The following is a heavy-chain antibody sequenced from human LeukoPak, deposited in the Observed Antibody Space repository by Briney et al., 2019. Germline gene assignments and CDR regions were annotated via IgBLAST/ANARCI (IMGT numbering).Heavy chain of an antibody. J-gene: IGHJ4*02. CDR3: ARGGRMTTVVTYYFDY. V-gene: IGHV1-46*01. Sequence: ASVKVPCKASGYSFTNYYIHWVRQAPGQGLEWMGIVNPSGGSTTYAQEFQGRVTMTRDTSTSTVYMDLSSLRSDDTAVYFCARGGRMTTVVTYYFDYWGQGTLVTVSS. D-gene: IGHD4-23*01. CDR1: GYSFTNYY. CDR2: VNPSGGST.